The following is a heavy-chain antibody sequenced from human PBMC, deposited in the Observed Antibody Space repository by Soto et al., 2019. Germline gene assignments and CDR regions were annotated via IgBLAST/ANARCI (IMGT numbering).Heavy chain of an antibody. V-gene: IGHV1-46*01. CDR1: GYTFTSYY. Sequence: ASVKVSCKASGYTFTSYYMHWVRQAPGQGLEWMGIINPSGGSTSYAQKFQGRVTMTRDTSTSTVYMELSSLRSEDTAVYYCARAYPWLPSGYQLDYWGQGTLVTVSS. CDR2: INPSGGST. D-gene: IGHD2-2*01. J-gene: IGHJ4*02. CDR3: ARAYPWLPSGYQLDY.